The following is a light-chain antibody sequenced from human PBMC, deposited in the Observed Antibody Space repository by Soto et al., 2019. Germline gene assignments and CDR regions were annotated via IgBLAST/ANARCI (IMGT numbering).Light chain of an antibody. Sequence: EIVLTQSPGTLSLSPGERATLSCRASQSVSSSYLAWYQQKPGQAPRLLIYGASSRATGIPDSFSGSGSGTDFTLTISSLEPEDSAVYYCQQYGSSPVTFGAGNKVDIK. CDR3: QQYGSSPVT. CDR1: QSVSSSY. J-gene: IGKJ3*01. CDR2: GAS. V-gene: IGKV3-20*01.